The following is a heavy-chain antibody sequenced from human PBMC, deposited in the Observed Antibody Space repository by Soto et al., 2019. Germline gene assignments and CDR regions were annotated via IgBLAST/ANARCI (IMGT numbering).Heavy chain of an antibody. CDR2: TYYRSKWYN. V-gene: IGHV6-1*01. J-gene: IGHJ6*02. Sequence: SQTLSLTCAISGDSVSSNSAAWNWIRQSPSRGLEWLGRTYYRSKWYNDYAVSVKSRITINPDTSKNQFSLQLNSVTPEDTAVYYCAREPKYCSSTSCQAAAHYYYGMDVWGQGTTVTVSS. D-gene: IGHD2-2*01. CDR3: AREPKYCSSTSCQAAAHYYYGMDV. CDR1: GDSVSSNSAA.